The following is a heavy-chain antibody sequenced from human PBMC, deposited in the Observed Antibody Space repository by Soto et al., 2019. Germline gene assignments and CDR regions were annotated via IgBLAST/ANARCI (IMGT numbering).Heavy chain of an antibody. CDR3: AKAGDYGGNSGYFDY. CDR1: GFTFSSYA. CDR2: ISGSGGST. D-gene: IGHD4-17*01. V-gene: IGHV3-23*01. J-gene: IGHJ4*02. Sequence: GGSLRLSCAASGFTFSSYAMSWVRQAPGKGLEWVSAISGSGGSTYYADSVKGRFTISRDNSKNTLYLQMNSLRAEDTAVYYCAKAGDYGGNSGYFDYWGQGTLVTVSS.